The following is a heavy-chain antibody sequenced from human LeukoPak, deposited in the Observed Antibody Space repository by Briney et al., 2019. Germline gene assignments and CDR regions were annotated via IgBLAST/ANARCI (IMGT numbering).Heavy chain of an antibody. Sequence: PSETLSLTCTVSGGSISSSSYYWGWIRQPPGKGLEWIGNIYYSGSTYYNPSLESRVTISVDTSKNQFSLKLSSVTAADTAVYYCARYSNYGDYYYYYMDVWGKGTTVTVSS. CDR1: GGSISSSSYY. V-gene: IGHV4-39*07. CDR3: ARYSNYGDYYYYYMDV. CDR2: IYYSGST. D-gene: IGHD4-11*01. J-gene: IGHJ6*03.